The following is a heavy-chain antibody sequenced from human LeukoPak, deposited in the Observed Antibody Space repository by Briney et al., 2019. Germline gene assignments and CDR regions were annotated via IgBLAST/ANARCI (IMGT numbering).Heavy chain of an antibody. CDR1: GFTLGDYA. D-gene: IGHD3-3*01. CDR3: TRGTWSGSH. J-gene: IGHJ4*02. Sequence: GRSLTLSCRASGFTLGDYAMSWVRQAPGKGLEWVGFIRSKAYDGATDYAASVKGRFTISRDDSKSIAYLQMNSLKTEDTAVYYCTRGTWSGSHWGQGTLVSVSS. CDR2: IRSKAYDGAT. V-gene: IGHV3-49*04.